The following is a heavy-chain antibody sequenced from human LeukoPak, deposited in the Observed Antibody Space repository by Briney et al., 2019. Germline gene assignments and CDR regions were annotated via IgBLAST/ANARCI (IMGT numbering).Heavy chain of an antibody. CDR3: ARRTTAAWVENWFDP. Sequence: ETLSLTCTVSGGPISGRSYYWGWIRQPPGKGLEWIGSIYYSGSTYYTPSLKSRVTISVDTSKNQFSLKLSSVTAADTAVYYCARRTTAAWVENWFDPWGQGTLVTVSS. CDR2: IYYSGST. CDR1: GGPISGRSYY. J-gene: IGHJ5*02. V-gene: IGHV4-39*01. D-gene: IGHD6-13*01.